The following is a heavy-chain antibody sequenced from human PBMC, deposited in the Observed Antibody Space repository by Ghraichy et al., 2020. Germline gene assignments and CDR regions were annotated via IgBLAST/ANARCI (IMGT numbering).Heavy chain of an antibody. CDR3: ASLTYYDFWSGLGDMDV. CDR1: GGSVSSSTNH. Sequence: TLSLNCTVSGGSVSSSTNHWGWIRQSPGKGLEWIGSIYYSGSTYYNPSLKSRVTISVDTSKNQFSLKLSSVTAADTAVYYCASLTYYDFWSGLGDMDVWGQGTTVTVSS. J-gene: IGHJ6*02. D-gene: IGHD3-3*01. CDR2: IYYSGST. V-gene: IGHV4-39*01.